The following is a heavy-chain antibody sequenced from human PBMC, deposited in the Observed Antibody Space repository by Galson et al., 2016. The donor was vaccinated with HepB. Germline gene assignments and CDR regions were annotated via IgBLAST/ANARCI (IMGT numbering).Heavy chain of an antibody. J-gene: IGHJ6*02. CDR1: GFTFSSYY. V-gene: IGHV3-74*01. CDR3: ARDGGGTGGYYYYAMDV. CDR2: INRDESST. D-gene: IGHD1-14*01. Sequence: SLRLSCAASGFTFSSYYMHWVRQAPGKGLVWVSRINRDESSTSYADYVKGRFTISRDNAKNTQYLQMNSLRDEDTAVYYCARDGGGTGGYYYYAMDVWGQGTTVTVSS.